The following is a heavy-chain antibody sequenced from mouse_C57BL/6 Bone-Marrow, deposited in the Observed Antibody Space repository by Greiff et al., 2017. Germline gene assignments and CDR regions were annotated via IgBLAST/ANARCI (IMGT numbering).Heavy chain of an antibody. V-gene: IGHV1-69*01. J-gene: IGHJ4*01. CDR3: ARAGSIYYYAMDY. CDR2: IDPSDSYT. D-gene: IGHD2-10*02. Sequence: ESGAELVRPGASVKLSCKASGYTFTSYWMHWVKRRPGQGLEWIGEIDPSDSYTNYNQKFKGKSTLTVDKSSSTAYMQLSSLTSEDSAVYYCARAGSIYYYAMDYWGQGTSVTVSS. CDR1: GYTFTSYW.